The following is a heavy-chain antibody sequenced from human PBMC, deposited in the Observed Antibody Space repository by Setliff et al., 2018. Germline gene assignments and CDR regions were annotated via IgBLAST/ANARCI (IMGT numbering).Heavy chain of an antibody. CDR3: AKGGTYRYFDF. Sequence: LSLTCTVSAGSLSTYYWSWIRQPPGKGLEFIGYVYYSGTANYSPSLRSRLTMSVDASKNQFSLRMNSVTAADTAVYYCAKGGTYRYFDFWGPGTLVTVSS. J-gene: IGHJ4*02. CDR2: VYYSGTA. CDR1: AGSLSTYY. V-gene: IGHV4-59*01.